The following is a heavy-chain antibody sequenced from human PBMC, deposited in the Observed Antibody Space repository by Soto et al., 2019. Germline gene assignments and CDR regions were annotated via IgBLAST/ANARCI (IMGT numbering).Heavy chain of an antibody. CDR1: GFTFSSYA. V-gene: IGHV3-23*01. J-gene: IGHJ6*04. CDR2: ISGSGGST. CDR3: AQREVVLTVHYGRAG. Sequence: EVQLLESGGGLVQPGGSLRLSCAASGFTFSSYAMSWVGQAPGQGLEWVSAISGSGGSTYYADSVKGRLTISRDNPTSTLYLQMDSLRAEETAVYYCAQREVVLTVHYGRAGWSKLTTVTVGS. D-gene: IGHD2-8*01.